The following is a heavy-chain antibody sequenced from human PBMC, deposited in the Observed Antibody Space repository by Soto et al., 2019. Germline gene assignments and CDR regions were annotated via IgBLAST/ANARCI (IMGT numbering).Heavy chain of an antibody. Sequence: GGSLRLSCAASGLTVSSSYMSWVRQAPGKGLQWVSVIYSAGSTYYANSVKGRFTISRDISTNMVYLQMSSLTDEDTAVYYCARGREPEYSGAIFFDIWGQGALVTVSS. J-gene: IGHJ4*02. CDR2: IYSAGST. CDR1: GLTVSSSY. V-gene: IGHV3-53*01. CDR3: ARGREPEYSGAIFFDI. D-gene: IGHD5-18*01.